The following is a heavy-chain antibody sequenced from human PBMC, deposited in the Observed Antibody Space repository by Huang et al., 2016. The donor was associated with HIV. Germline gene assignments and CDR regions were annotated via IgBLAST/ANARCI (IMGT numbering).Heavy chain of an antibody. CDR1: GGTFRKYA. CDR2: ILPMFGTP. Sequence: QVQLVQSGAEVKTPGSSVKVSCKASGGTFRKYAISWVRQAPGQGLEWLGGILPMFGTPNYARKFQGRVTITADDSTSTTYVEVSSLRSEDTALYYCARGQLGSYGDYDVLYWGQGTLVTVSS. CDR3: ARGQLGSYGDYDVLY. J-gene: IGHJ4*02. V-gene: IGHV1-69*13. D-gene: IGHD4-17*01.